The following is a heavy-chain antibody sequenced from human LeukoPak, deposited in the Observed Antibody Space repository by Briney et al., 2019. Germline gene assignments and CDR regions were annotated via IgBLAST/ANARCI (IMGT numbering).Heavy chain of an antibody. J-gene: IGHJ4*02. CDR1: GGSISSSSYY. D-gene: IGHD3-10*01. CDR2: IYHSGST. CDR3: AREYGSGSYHTR. V-gene: IGHV4-39*07. Sequence: SETLSLTCTVSGGSISSSSYYWGWIRQPPGKGLEWIGEIYHSGSTNYNPSLKSRVTISVDTSKNQFSLKLSSVTAADTAVYYCAREYGSGSYHTRWGQGTLVTVSS.